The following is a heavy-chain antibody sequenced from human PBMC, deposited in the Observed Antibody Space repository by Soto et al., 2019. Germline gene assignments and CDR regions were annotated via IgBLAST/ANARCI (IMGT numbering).Heavy chain of an antibody. J-gene: IGHJ3*02. Sequence: GGSLRLSCAASGFTFSSYGMHWVRQAPGKGLEWVAVISYDGSNKYYADSVKGRFTISRDNSKNTLYLQMNSLRAEDTAVYYCAEDSGGAFDIWGQGTMVTVSS. V-gene: IGHV3-30*18. CDR2: ISYDGSNK. CDR1: GFTFSSYG. CDR3: AEDSGGAFDI.